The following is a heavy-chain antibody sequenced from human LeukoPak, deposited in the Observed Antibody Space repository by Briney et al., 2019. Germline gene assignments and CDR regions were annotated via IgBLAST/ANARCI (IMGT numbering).Heavy chain of an antibody. Sequence: ASVKVSCKASGYTFTSYGISWVRQAPGQGLEWMGWISAYNGNTNHAQKLQGRVTMTTDTSTSTAYMELRSLRSDDTAVYYCARELGDTAMAPYDYWGQGTLVTVSS. D-gene: IGHD5-18*01. CDR3: ARELGDTAMAPYDY. CDR1: GYTFTSYG. V-gene: IGHV1-18*01. CDR2: ISAYNGNT. J-gene: IGHJ4*02.